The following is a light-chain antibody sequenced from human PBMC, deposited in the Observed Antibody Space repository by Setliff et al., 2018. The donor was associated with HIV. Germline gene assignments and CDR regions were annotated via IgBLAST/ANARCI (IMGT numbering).Light chain of an antibody. J-gene: IGLJ1*01. Sequence: SALTQPASVSGSPGQSITIACNGTSSDIWAYNLVSWYQHSPGKAPRLIIYEVSKWPSGVSNRFSGSKSGNTASLTISGLQAEGEADYYCCSYEGNNKSTFVFGTGTKVTVL. CDR3: CSYEGNNKSTFV. V-gene: IGLV2-23*02. CDR2: EVS. CDR1: SSDIWAYNL.